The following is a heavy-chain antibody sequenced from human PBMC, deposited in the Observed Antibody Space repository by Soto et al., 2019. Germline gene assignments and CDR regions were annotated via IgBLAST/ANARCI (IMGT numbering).Heavy chain of an antibody. CDR2: VDGSGGDT. Sequence: PGGSLRLSCAASGFTFSSHAMGWLRQAPGAGPEWVAFVDGSGGDTSYADSVKGRFTISRDNSDNSLFLHMNSLRAEDTDRYFCAKEIFAAAYAATSAFDLWGQGT. D-gene: IGHD2-8*01. CDR1: GFTFSSHA. J-gene: IGHJ4*02. CDR3: AKEIFAAAYAATSAFDL. V-gene: IGHV3-23*01.